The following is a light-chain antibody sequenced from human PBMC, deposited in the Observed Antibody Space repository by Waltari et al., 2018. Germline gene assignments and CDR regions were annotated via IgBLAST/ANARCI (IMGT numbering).Light chain of an antibody. V-gene: IGKV3-11*01. CDR1: QSVSSY. Sequence: EIVLTQSPATLSLSPGERATLSCRASQSVSSYLAWYQQKPGQAPRPLIYYASNRAPGIPARFSGSGSGTDFTLTISSLEPEDFAVYYCQQRSNSFTFGPGTKVDIK. J-gene: IGKJ3*01. CDR2: YAS. CDR3: QQRSNSFT.